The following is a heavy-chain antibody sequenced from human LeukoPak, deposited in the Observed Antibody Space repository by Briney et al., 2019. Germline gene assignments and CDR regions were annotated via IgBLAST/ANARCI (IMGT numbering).Heavy chain of an antibody. CDR2: IIPIFGTA. V-gene: IGHV1-69*06. Sequence: SVKVSCKASGGTFISYAISWVRQAPGRGLEWMGGIIPIFGTANYAQKFQGRVTITADKSTSTAYMELSSLRSEDTAVYYCARGGLRYCSGGSCYSDSPRWFDPWGQGTLVTVSS. CDR3: ARGGLRYCSGGSCYSDSPRWFDP. D-gene: IGHD2-15*01. CDR1: GGTFISYA. J-gene: IGHJ5*02.